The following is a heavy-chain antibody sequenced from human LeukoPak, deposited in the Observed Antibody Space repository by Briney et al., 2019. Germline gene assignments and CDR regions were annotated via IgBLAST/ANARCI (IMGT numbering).Heavy chain of an antibody. D-gene: IGHD3-22*01. CDR3: ARAGYYDSSGYDY. CDR2: IRNVGNDK. CDR1: GFTFDCCG. J-gene: IGHJ4*02. Sequence: GGSLRLSCAASGFTFDCCGMHWVRQAPGKGLEWVAFIRNVGNDKYYADSVKDRFFISRDNSKNTLYLQMNSLRAEDTAVYYCARAGYYDSSGYDYWGQGTLVTVSS. V-gene: IGHV3-30*02.